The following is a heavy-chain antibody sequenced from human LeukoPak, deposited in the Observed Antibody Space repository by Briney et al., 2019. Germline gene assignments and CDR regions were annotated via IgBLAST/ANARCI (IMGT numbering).Heavy chain of an antibody. CDR3: TRRYGGHSGWAGYHDS. CDR2: IRSDGSST. D-gene: IGHD6-19*01. J-gene: IGHJ4*02. Sequence: GGSLRLSCVASGFSFSAYIMHWVRQAPGKGLEYVSAIRSDGSSTFYPNSVKGRFTISRDNSKSTLYLQMGSLRAEDTAVYYCTRRYGGHSGWAGYHDSWGQGTLVSVSS. CDR1: GFSFSAYI. V-gene: IGHV3-64*01.